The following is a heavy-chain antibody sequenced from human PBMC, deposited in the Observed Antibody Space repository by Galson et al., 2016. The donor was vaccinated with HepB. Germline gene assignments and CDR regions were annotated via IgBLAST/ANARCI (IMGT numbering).Heavy chain of an antibody. J-gene: IGHJ5*02. Sequence: CAISGDSVSSTGASWNWIRQSPSRGLEWLGRTYYRSKWYNSYAVPVEGRLSISVDTSKNQFSLKLSSVTAADTAVYYCARAGSGWSRPHNWLDPWGQGTLVTVSS. CDR2: TYYRSKWYN. V-gene: IGHV6-1*01. CDR1: GDSVSSTGAS. CDR3: ARAGSGWSRPHNWLDP. D-gene: IGHD6-19*01.